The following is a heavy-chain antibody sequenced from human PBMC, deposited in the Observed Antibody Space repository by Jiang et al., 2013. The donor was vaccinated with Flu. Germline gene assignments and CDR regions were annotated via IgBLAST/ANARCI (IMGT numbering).Heavy chain of an antibody. Sequence: GAEVKKPGSSVKVSCKASGGTFSSYAISWVRQAPGQGLEWMGGIIPIFGTANYAQKFQGRVTITADESTSTAYMELSSLRSEDTAVYYCARPEGRYYDSSGYYHPHYWGQGTLVTVSS. J-gene: IGHJ4*02. CDR2: IIPIFGTA. D-gene: IGHD3-22*01. CDR1: GGTFSSYA. V-gene: IGHV1-69*01. CDR3: ARPEGRYYDSSGYYHPHY.